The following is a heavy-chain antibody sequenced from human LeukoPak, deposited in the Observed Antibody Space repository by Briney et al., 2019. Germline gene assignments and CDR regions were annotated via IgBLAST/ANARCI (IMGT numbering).Heavy chain of an antibody. CDR3: GRDRHWNQGNFDY. J-gene: IGHJ4*02. CDR1: GYTITGYY. Sequence: ASVKVSCKAFGYTITGYYIHWVRQAPGQGLEWMGWINPNNGGTNSAQKFQGRVTMTRDTSIGTAYMELNRLTYDDTAVYYCGRDRHWNQGNFDYWGPGTLVTVSS. CDR2: INPNNGGT. V-gene: IGHV1-2*02. D-gene: IGHD1-1*01.